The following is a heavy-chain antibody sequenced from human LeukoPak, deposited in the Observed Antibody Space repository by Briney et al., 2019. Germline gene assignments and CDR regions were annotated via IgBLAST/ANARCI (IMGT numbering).Heavy chain of an antibody. CDR1: GGSISSSNYY. CDR3: AREAYCGGDCYSGFDY. D-gene: IGHD2-21*02. Sequence: SETLSLTCTVSGGSISSSNYYWGWIRQPPGKRLEWIGYIYDSGSTNYNPSLKSRVTISIDTSKNQFSLKLSSVTAADTAVYYCAREAYCGGDCYSGFDYWGQGTLVTVSS. J-gene: IGHJ4*02. V-gene: IGHV4-61*01. CDR2: IYDSGST.